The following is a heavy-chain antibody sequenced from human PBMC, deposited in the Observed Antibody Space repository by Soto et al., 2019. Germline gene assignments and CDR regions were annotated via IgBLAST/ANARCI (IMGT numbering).Heavy chain of an antibody. V-gene: IGHV3-7*03. J-gene: IGHJ6*02. CDR1: GFTFSSYW. CDR3: ARAPGYYDFWSGYPPSAYYYYGMDV. D-gene: IGHD3-3*01. Sequence: GGSLRLSCAASGFTFSSYWMSWVRQAPGKGLEWVANIKQDGSEKYYVDSVKGRFTISRDNAKNSLYLQMNSLRAEDTAVYYCARAPGYYDFWSGYPPSAYYYYGMDVWGQGTTVTAP. CDR2: IKQDGSEK.